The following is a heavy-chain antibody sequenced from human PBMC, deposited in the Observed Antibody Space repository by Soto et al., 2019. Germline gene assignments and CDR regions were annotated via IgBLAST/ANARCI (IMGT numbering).Heavy chain of an antibody. CDR1: GFSFSSYS. CDR2: IDGRSGSI. D-gene: IGHD1-26*01. CDR3: ARDYLYAFDI. V-gene: IGHV3-48*01. Sequence: EVQLVESGGGLVQPGGSLRLSCAASGFSFSSYSINWVRQAPGKGLEWVSHIDGRSGSIYYADSVRGRFTISGDIAKNSLYLQMNSLRAEDTAVYYCARDYLYAFDIWGQGTMVTVSS. J-gene: IGHJ3*02.